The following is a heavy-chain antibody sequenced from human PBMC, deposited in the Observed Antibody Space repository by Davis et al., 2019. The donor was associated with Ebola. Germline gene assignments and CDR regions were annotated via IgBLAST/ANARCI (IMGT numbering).Heavy chain of an antibody. D-gene: IGHD3-16*01. CDR3: ARRRGTFPEWFLDL. CDR1: GGPISDDL. CDR2: VSHTGTT. J-gene: IGHJ2*01. Sequence: SETLSLTCNVSGGPISDDLWSWVRQSPGQGLEWMGYVSHTGTTNYNPSFKGRLAMSADTSKNQLSVQLASLTAAATAVYYCARRRGTFPEWFLDLWGRGLRVTVS. V-gene: IGHV4-59*08.